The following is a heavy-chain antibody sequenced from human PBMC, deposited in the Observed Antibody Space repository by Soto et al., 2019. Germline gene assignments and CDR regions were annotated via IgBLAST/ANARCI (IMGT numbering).Heavy chain of an antibody. CDR2: ISGSGGNT. CDR3: ARAGTLRFLEWLSRHHGMDV. J-gene: IGHJ6*02. D-gene: IGHD3-3*01. V-gene: IGHV3-23*01. CDR1: GFTFSNYA. Sequence: EVQLLESGGGLVQPGGSLRLSCAASGFTFSNYAMSWVRQAPGKGLEWVSGISGSGGNTYAADSAKGRFTISRDNSRNTLYLQMNSLRAEDTAVYYCARAGTLRFLEWLSRHHGMDVWGQGTTVTVSS.